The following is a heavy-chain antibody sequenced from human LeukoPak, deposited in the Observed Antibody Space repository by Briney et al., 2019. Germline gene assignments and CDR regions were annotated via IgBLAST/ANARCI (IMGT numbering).Heavy chain of an antibody. CDR2: IIPIFGTA. Sequence: SVKVSCKASGGTFSSYAISWVRQAPGQGLEWMGGIIPIFGTANYAQKFQGRVTITADESTSTAYMELSSLRSEDTAVYYCARHLDSSSWYGGFDYWGQGTLVTVSS. D-gene: IGHD6-13*01. CDR1: GGTFSSYA. CDR3: ARHLDSSSWYGGFDY. J-gene: IGHJ4*02. V-gene: IGHV1-69*13.